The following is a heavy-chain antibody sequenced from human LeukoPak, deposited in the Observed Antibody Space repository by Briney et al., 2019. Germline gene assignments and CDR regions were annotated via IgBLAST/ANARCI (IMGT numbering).Heavy chain of an antibody. D-gene: IGHD6-13*01. V-gene: IGHV4-34*01. Sequence: PSETLSLTCAVYGGSFSGYYWSWIRQPPGKGLEWIGEINHSGSTNYNPSLKSRVTISVDTSKNQFSLKLSSVTAADTAVYYCASRIAAGFDYWGQGTLVTVSS. CDR3: ASRIAAGFDY. CDR1: GGSFSGYY. J-gene: IGHJ4*02. CDR2: INHSGST.